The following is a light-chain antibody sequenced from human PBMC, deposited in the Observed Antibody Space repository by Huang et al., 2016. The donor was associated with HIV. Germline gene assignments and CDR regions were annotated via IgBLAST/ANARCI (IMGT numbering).Light chain of an antibody. Sequence: DIVMTQSPDSLAVSLGARANINCKSSQSILYSSTDKSYLAWYHQKPGQPPKLLIYWASTRESGVTDRFSGSGSGTDFTLTISSLQAEDVAVYYCQQYYSSPFTFGPGTKVDIK. CDR1: QSILYSSTDKSY. CDR3: QQYYSSPFT. CDR2: WAS. J-gene: IGKJ3*01. V-gene: IGKV4-1*01.